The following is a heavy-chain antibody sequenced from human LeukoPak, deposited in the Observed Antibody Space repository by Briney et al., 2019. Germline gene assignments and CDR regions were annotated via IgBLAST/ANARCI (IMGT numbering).Heavy chain of an antibody. Sequence: GGSLRLSCAASGFTVSNNYISWVRQAPGKGLEWVSVIHSDGSTYYVDSVKDRFSISRDNSRNTLSLQMNSLRAEDTAVYYCARQLFISTSFYYIFDFWGQGTLVTVSS. CDR3: ARQLFISTSFYYIFDF. V-gene: IGHV3-66*04. D-gene: IGHD2/OR15-2a*01. J-gene: IGHJ4*02. CDR1: GFTVSNNY. CDR2: IHSDGST.